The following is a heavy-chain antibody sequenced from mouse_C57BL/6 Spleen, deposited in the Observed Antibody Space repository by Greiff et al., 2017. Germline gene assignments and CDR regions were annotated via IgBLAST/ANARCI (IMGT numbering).Heavy chain of an antibody. V-gene: IGHV5-9*01. Sequence: EVLLVEPGGGLVKPGGSLKLSSAASGSTFRSYTISWVRQTPEQRLDWVATLSGRGGNPYSPDSAKGRVTISRDNAKNALYLQMSSLRSEDTAVDYWANYYGTPWFAYWGQGTLVTVSA. CDR1: GSTFRSYT. J-gene: IGHJ3*01. D-gene: IGHD1-1*01. CDR3: ANYYGTPWFAY. CDR2: LSGRGGNP.